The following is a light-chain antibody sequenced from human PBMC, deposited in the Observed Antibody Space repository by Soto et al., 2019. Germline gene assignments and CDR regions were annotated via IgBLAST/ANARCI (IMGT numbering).Light chain of an antibody. J-gene: IGKJ1*01. CDR3: QQSYSTPT. CDR2: AAS. CDR1: QSISGY. Sequence: DIQMTQSPSSLSASVGDRVTITCRASQSISGYLNWYQQKPGKAPKLLIYAASSLQSGVPSRFSGSGSGTDFTLTISSLQPEDFATYYCQQSYSTPTFGQGTKV. V-gene: IGKV1-39*01.